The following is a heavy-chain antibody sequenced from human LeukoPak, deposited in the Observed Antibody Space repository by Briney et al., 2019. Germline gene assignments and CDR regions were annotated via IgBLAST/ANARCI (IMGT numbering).Heavy chain of an antibody. V-gene: IGHV3-30*02. J-gene: IGHJ4*02. D-gene: IGHD6-13*01. CDR1: GFTFSSYG. CDR2: IRYDGSNK. Sequence: GGSLRLSCAASGFTFSSYGMHWVRQAPGKGLEWVAFIRYDGSNKYYADSVKGRFTISRDNSKNTLYLQMNSLRAEDTAVYYCAKDPLPGSSWSNPDYRGQGTLVTVSS. CDR3: AKDPLPGSSWSNPDY.